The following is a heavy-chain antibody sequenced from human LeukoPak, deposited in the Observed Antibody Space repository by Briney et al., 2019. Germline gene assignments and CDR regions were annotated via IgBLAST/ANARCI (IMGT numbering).Heavy chain of an antibody. D-gene: IGHD5-18*01. CDR1: GGSFSDHY. CDR3: ARKASHFSYGLRAIDY. Sequence: PSETLSLTCAVYGGSFSDHYWNWIRQPHGKGLGWIGEINHSGTTNYNASLKSRVTISVDTSKNHFSLKLNSMTAADTAVYYCARKASHFSYGLRAIDYWGQGNLVTVSS. CDR2: INHSGTT. J-gene: IGHJ4*02. V-gene: IGHV4-34*01.